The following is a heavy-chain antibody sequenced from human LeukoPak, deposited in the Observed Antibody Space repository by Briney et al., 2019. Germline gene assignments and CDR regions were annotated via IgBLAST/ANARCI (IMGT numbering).Heavy chain of an antibody. V-gene: IGHV3-64*01. CDR2: ISSNGGST. Sequence: GGSLRLSCAASGFTFSRYAMHWVRQAPGKGLESVSAISSNGGSTYYANSVKGRFAISRDNSKNTLYLQMGSLRAEDLAVYYCARDFGLTGKVDYWGQGTLVTVSS. CDR3: ARDFGLTGKVDY. D-gene: IGHD1-20*01. J-gene: IGHJ4*02. CDR1: GFTFSRYA.